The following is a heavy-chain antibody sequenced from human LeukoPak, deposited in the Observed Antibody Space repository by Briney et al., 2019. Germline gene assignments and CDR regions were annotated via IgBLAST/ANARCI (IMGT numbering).Heavy chain of an antibody. CDR3: VRDGREGFDI. J-gene: IGHJ3*02. CDR2: IKYDSSTI. Sequence: GGSLRLSCAASGFTFSSYSMNWVRQAPGKGLEWVSYIKYDSSTIYYGDSVKGRFTISRDNVKNSLYLQVSGLRAEDTAVYYCVRDGREGFDIWGHGTLVIVSS. CDR1: GFTFSSYS. D-gene: IGHD5-24*01. V-gene: IGHV3-48*04.